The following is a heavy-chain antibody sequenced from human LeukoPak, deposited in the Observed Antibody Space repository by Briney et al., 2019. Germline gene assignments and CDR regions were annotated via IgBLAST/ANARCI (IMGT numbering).Heavy chain of an antibody. CDR2: INPNSGGT. CDR1: GYTFTGYY. V-gene: IGHV1-2*02. CDR3: ARDLDDSSGDDY. J-gene: IGHJ4*02. Sequence: ASVKVSCKASGYTFTGYYMHWVRQAPGQGLEWMGWINPNSGGTNYAQKFQGRVTMTRDTSIGTVYMELNSLTSDDTAVYYCARDLDDSSGDDYWGQGTLVTVSS. D-gene: IGHD3-22*01.